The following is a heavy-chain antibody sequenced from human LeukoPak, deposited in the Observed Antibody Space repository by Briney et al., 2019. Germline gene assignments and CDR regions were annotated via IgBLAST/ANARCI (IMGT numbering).Heavy chain of an antibody. CDR3: ARGYTYGDY. D-gene: IGHD5-18*01. CDR2: INPSSGST. CDR1: GYTFTSYY. V-gene: IGHV1-46*01. Sequence: GASVKVSCKASGYTFTSYYMHWVRQAPGQGLEWMGIINPSSGSTSYAQNFQGRVTMTRDTSSRTVNMELSSLRSEDTAVYYCARGYTYGDYWGQGTLVTVSS. J-gene: IGHJ4*02.